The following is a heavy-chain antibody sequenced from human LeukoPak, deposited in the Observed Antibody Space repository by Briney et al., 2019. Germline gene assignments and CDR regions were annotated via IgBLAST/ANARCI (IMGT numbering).Heavy chain of an antibody. CDR1: GFTFSSYA. CDR3: AKDAYNSGWYYFDY. Sequence: GGSLRLSCAASGFTFSSYAMSWVRQAPGKGLEWVSGISGSGGGTYYADSVKGRFTISRDNSKNTLYLQVNGLRAEDTAVYYCAKDAYNSGWYYFDYWGQGSLVTVSS. J-gene: IGHJ4*02. CDR2: ISGSGGGT. V-gene: IGHV3-23*01. D-gene: IGHD6-19*01.